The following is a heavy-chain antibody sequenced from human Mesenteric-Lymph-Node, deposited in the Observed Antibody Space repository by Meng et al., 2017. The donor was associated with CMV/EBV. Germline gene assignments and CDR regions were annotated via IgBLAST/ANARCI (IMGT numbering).Heavy chain of an antibody. Sequence: GESLKISCAASGFTFSSYGMHWVRQAPGKGLEWVAFIRYDGSNKYYADSVKGRFTISRDNSKNTLYLQMNSLRAEDTAVYYCARGDRRYFDYWGQGTLVTVSS. J-gene: IGHJ4*02. V-gene: IGHV3-30*02. CDR1: GFTFSSYG. CDR3: ARGDRRYFDY. D-gene: IGHD2-15*01. CDR2: IRYDGSNK.